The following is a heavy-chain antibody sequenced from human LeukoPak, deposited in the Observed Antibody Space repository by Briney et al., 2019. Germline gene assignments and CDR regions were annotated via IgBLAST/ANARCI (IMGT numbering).Heavy chain of an antibody. Sequence: GGSLRLSCAASGFTFNTYAMTWVRQAPGKGLEWVSGISGSGGITYYADSVKGRFTISRDNSKNTLYLQMNSLRAEDTAVYYCANPWFGEIFNYFDYWGQGTLVTVSS. CDR2: ISGSGGIT. CDR3: ANPWFGEIFNYFDY. V-gene: IGHV3-23*01. J-gene: IGHJ4*02. CDR1: GFTFNTYA. D-gene: IGHD3-10*01.